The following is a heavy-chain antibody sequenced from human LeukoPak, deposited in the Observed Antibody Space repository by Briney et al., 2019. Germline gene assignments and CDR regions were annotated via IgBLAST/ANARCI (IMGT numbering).Heavy chain of an antibody. V-gene: IGHV4-34*01. J-gene: IGHJ3*02. CDR1: GGSFSGYY. CDR2: INHSGST. CDR3: ARGRIQLWLRKVGDAFDI. Sequence: PSETLSFTCAVYGGSFSGYYWSWIRQPPGKGLEWIGEINHSGSTNYNPSLKSRVTISVDTSKNQFSLKLSSVTAADTAVYYCARGRIQLWLRKVGDAFDIWGQGTMVTVSS. D-gene: IGHD5-18*01.